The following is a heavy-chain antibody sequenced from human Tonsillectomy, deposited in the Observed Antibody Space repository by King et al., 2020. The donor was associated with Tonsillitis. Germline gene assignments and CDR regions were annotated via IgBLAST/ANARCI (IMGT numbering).Heavy chain of an antibody. J-gene: IGHJ4*02. V-gene: IGHV1-69*12. CDR2: IIPIFGTA. D-gene: IGHD6-13*01. Sequence: VQLVQSGAEVKKPGSSVKVSCKASAGTFSSYAISWVRQAPGQGLEWMGGIIPIFGTANYAQKFQGRVTITADESTSTAYMELSSLRSEDTAVYYCARDLDSSSWYRGGWYYWGQGTLVTVSS. CDR1: AGTFSSYA. CDR3: ARDLDSSSWYRGGWYY.